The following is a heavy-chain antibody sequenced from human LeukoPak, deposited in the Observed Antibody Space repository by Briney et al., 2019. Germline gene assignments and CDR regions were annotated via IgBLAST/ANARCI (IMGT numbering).Heavy chain of an antibody. CDR2: VDYSGNT. J-gene: IGHJ4*02. CDR1: GGSISSYY. V-gene: IGHV4-59*01. CDR3: VREGSGSRFVDH. Sequence: SETLSLTCTVSGGSISSYYWSWIRQPPGKGLEWIGYVDYSGNTNYTPSLKSRVTISVDTSRNQFSLKMSSVTAADTALYYCVREGSGSRFVDHWGQGTLVTVSS. D-gene: IGHD3-10*01.